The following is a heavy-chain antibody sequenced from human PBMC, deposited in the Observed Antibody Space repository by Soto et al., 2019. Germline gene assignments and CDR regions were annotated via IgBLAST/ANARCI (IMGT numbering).Heavy chain of an antibody. CDR2: ISGSGGST. V-gene: IGHV3-23*01. J-gene: IGHJ4*02. Sequence: EVQLLESGGGLVQPGGSLRLSCAASGFTFSSYAMSWVRQAPGKGLEWVSAISGSGGSTYYADSVKGRFTISRDNSKNTLYVQMNSLRAEDTAVYYGAKDRGIVVVTALDYWGQGTLVTVSS. D-gene: IGHD2-21*02. CDR1: GFTFSSYA. CDR3: AKDRGIVVVTALDY.